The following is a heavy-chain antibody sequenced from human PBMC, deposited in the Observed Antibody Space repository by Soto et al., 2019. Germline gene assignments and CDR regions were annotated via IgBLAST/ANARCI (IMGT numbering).Heavy chain of an antibody. D-gene: IGHD3-9*01. V-gene: IGHV3-74*01. J-gene: IGHJ4*02. CDR2: ISGGGVTT. CDR3: AREYYGLLTGYYTDY. Sequence: EVQLVESGGDLVQRGGSLGLPCEASGSPFGSSWWTWVRNPQGKGLDWVARISGGGVTTYYADSVTGRFTVSRDNAKNSLSLQISGLRAEDTAVYYCAREYYGLLTGYYTDYWGQGTLVSVSS. CDR1: GSPFGSSW.